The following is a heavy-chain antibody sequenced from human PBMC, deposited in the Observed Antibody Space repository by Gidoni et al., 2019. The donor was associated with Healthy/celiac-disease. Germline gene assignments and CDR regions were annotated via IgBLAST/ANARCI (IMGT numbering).Heavy chain of an antibody. CDR2: IYSSGST. J-gene: IGHJ4*02. V-gene: IGHV4-39*01. CDR3: ARHKRDYYGSGSYLDY. D-gene: IGHD3-10*01. CDR1: VGSISSSRYY. Sequence: LQLQESGQGLVKPSETLSLTCTVSVGSISSSRYYWGWIRHPPGKGLEWIGSIYSSGSTYSNPFLKSRVTITVDTSKNQFSLKLSSVTAADTAVYYCARHKRDYYGSGSYLDYWGQGTLVTVSS.